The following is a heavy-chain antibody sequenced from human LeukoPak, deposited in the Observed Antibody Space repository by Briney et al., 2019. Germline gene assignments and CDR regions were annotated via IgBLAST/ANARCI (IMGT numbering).Heavy chain of an antibody. Sequence: GGSLRLSCAASGFTFSSYGMHWVRQAPGKGLEWVAVISYDGSNKYYADSVKGRFTISRDNSKNTLYLQMNSLRAEDTAVYYCARDCDGSSWYVTMVFDYWGQGTLVTVSS. CDR3: ARDCDGSSWYVTMVFDY. V-gene: IGHV3-30*03. J-gene: IGHJ4*02. CDR2: ISYDGSNK. CDR1: GFTFSSYG. D-gene: IGHD6-13*01.